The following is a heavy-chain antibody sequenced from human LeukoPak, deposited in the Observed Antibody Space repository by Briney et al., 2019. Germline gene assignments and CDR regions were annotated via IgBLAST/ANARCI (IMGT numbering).Heavy chain of an antibody. CDR3: AREIPVTPVCFDY. CDR1: GFTFSRFW. V-gene: IGHV3-7*01. Sequence: GGSLRLSCAASGFTFSRFWMSWVRQAPGKGLEWVANIKQDGSEKYYVDSVKGRFTISRDNAKNSLYLQMNSLRAEDTAVYYCAREIPVTPVCFDYWGQGTLVTVSS. CDR2: IKQDGSEK. D-gene: IGHD2-21*01. J-gene: IGHJ4*02.